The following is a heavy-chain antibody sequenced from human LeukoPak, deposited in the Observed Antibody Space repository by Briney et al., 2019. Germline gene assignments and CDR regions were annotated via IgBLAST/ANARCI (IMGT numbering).Heavy chain of an antibody. Sequence: PGGSLRLSCAASGFTFSSYGMSWVRQAPGKGLECVSYISSSSSTIYYADSVKGRFTISRDNAKNSLYLQTNSLRDEDTAVYYCARWVGASRFFDYWGQGTLVTVSS. CDR1: GFTFSSYG. D-gene: IGHD1-26*01. J-gene: IGHJ4*02. CDR2: ISSSSSTI. V-gene: IGHV3-48*02. CDR3: ARWVGASRFFDY.